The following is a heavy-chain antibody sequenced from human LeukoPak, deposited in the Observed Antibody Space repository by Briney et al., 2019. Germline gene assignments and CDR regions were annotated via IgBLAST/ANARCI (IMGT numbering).Heavy chain of an antibody. J-gene: IGHJ5*02. D-gene: IGHD2-21*02. CDR2: INHSGST. CDR3: AREVGDSDSDNWFDP. V-gene: IGHV4-34*01. CDR1: GGSFSGYY. Sequence: SETLSLTCAVYGGSFSGYYWSWIRQPPGKGLEWIGEINHSGSTNYNPSLKSRVTISVDTSKNQFSLKLSSVTAADTAVYYCAREVGDSDSDNWFDPWGQGTLVTVSS.